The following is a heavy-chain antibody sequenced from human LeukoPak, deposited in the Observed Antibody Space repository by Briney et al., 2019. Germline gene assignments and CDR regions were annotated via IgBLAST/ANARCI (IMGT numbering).Heavy chain of an antibody. Sequence: GESLKISCKGSGYSFTSYWIGWVRQMPGKGPEWMGIIYPGDSDTRYSPSFQGQVTISADKSISTAYLQWSGLKASDTAMYYCARSGCSGGSCYPRTNWFDPWGQGTLVTVSS. CDR3: ARSGCSGGSCYPRTNWFDP. D-gene: IGHD2-15*01. CDR1: GYSFTSYW. CDR2: IYPGDSDT. J-gene: IGHJ5*02. V-gene: IGHV5-51*01.